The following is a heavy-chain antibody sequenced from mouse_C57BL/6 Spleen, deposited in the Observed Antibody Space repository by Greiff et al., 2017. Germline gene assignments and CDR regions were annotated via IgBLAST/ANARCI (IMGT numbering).Heavy chain of an antibody. D-gene: IGHD2-5*01. J-gene: IGHJ1*03. CDR1: GFTFSSYG. CDR2: ISSGGSYT. V-gene: IGHV5-6*01. CDR3: ARRGKEYSNSWYFDV. Sequence: EVQVVESGGDLVKPGGSLKLSCAASGFTFSSYGMSWVRQTPDKRLEWVATISSGGSYTYYPDSVKGRFTISRDNAKNTLYLQMSSLKSEDTAMYYCARRGKEYSNSWYFDVWGTGTTVTVPS.